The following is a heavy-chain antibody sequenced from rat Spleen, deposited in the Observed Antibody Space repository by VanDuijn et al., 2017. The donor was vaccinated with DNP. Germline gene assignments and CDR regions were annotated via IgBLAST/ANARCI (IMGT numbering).Heavy chain of an antibody. V-gene: IGHV5S13*01. Sequence: EVQLVESGGGLVQPGRSLKLSCAASGFTFSNYDMAWVRQAPTKGLEWVASISTSGGSTYYRDSVKGRFTLSRDNAENTVYLQMNSLRSEDTASYYCARGGRSYFDYWGQGVMVTVSS. CDR1: GFTFSNYD. J-gene: IGHJ2*01. CDR3: ARGGRSYFDY. D-gene: IGHD1-11*01. CDR2: ISTSGGST.